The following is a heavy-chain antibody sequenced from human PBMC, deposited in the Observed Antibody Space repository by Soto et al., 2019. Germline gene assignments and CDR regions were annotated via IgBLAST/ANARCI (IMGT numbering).Heavy chain of an antibody. Sequence: QVQLVQSGAEVKKPGASVKVSCKASGYTFTSYAMHWVRQAPGQRLEWMGGINAGNGNTKYSQKFQGRVTMTTYTSASTAYMELSSLRSEGTAVYYFARYVGGMDVWGQGTTFTVS. CDR3: ARYVGGMDV. CDR1: GYTFTSYA. CDR2: INAGNGNT. J-gene: IGHJ6*02. V-gene: IGHV1-3*01. D-gene: IGHD2-15*01.